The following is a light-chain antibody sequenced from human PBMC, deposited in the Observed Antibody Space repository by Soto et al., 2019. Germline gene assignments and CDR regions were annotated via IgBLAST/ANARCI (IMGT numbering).Light chain of an antibody. CDR2: DAS. CDR1: QSVGRF. V-gene: IGKV3-11*01. Sequence: EIVLTQSPATLSLSPGERATLSCRASQSVGRFLAWYQQKPGQAPRLLIYDASYRATAVPARFSGSGSGTDYALTISSIEPEAFAVYYCQQRSNWPVIFTFGPVTTVDIK. CDR3: QQRSNWPVIFT. J-gene: IGKJ3*01.